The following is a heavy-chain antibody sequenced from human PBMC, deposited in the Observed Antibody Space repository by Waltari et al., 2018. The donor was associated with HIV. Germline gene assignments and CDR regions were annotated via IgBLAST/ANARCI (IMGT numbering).Heavy chain of an antibody. D-gene: IGHD3-16*02. Sequence: HLQLQESGPSLLTPSETLSLSCSVSGSPVENRDALGGWVRPPPGKSLEWIVSISSGGNIYHNQTLKSRISISLDTSRNHISLKMTSATASDSAVYYCARQLRIIQTSSYRMDVWGPGTLVTV. V-gene: IGHV4-39*02. CDR1: GSPVENRDAL. CDR3: ARQLRIIQTSSYRMDV. CDR2: ISSGGNI. J-gene: IGHJ6*02.